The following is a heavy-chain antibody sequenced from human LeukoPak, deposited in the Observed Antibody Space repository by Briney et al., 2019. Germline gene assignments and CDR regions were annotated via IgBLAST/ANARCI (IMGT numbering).Heavy chain of an antibody. CDR3: ARDSSSSHGNFDY. J-gene: IGHJ4*02. D-gene: IGHD6-6*01. CDR2: INHSGST. V-gene: IGHV4-34*01. CDR1: GGSFSGYY. Sequence: SETLSLTCAVYGGSFSGYYWSWIRQPPGKGLEWIGEINHSGSTNYNPSLKSRVTISVDTSKNQFSLKLSSVTAADTAVYYCARDSSSSHGNFDYWGQGTLVTVSS.